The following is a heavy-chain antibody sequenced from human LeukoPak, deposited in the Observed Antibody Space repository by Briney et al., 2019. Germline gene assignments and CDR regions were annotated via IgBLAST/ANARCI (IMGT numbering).Heavy chain of an antibody. CDR3: ARDLVLGYSGYNLIY. J-gene: IGHJ4*02. V-gene: IGHV1-2*02. Sequence: ASVKVSCKASGYTFTGYYMHWVRQAPGQGLEWMGWINPSSGGTNYAQNFQGRVTMTRDTSISTAHMELSSLRSDDTAVYYCARDLVLGYSGYNLIYWGQGTLVTVSS. CDR1: GYTFTGYY. CDR2: INPSSGGT. D-gene: IGHD5-12*01.